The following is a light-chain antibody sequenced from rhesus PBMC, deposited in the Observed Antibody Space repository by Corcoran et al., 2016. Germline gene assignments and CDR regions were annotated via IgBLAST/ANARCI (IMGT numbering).Light chain of an antibody. CDR2: AAS. Sequence: DIQMTRSPSSLSASVGDRVTITCRASQGISNYLSWYQKKPGKAPKRLIYAASSLESGVQSRFSGSGSGTEFTLTISSLRPEDVAAYYCLQYNSKPYSFGQGTKVEIK. CDR1: QGISNY. J-gene: IGKJ2*01. V-gene: IGKV1-36*01. CDR3: LQYNSKPYS.